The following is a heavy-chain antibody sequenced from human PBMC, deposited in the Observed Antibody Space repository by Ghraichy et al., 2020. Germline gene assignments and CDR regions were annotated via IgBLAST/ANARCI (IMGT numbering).Heavy chain of an antibody. CDR3: ARDLPRNRAVAGTRYDY. V-gene: IGHV3-21*01. CDR1: GFTFSSYS. D-gene: IGHD6-19*01. CDR2: ISSSSSYI. Sequence: GGSLRLSCAASGFTFSSYSMNWVRQAPGKGLEWVSSISSSSSYIYYADSVKGRFTISRDNAKNSLYLQMNSLRAEDTAVYYCARDLPRNRAVAGTRYDYWGQGTLVTVSS. J-gene: IGHJ4*02.